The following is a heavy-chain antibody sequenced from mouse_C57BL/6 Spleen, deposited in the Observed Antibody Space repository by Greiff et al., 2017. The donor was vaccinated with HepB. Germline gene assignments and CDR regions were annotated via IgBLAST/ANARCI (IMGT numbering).Heavy chain of an antibody. CDR2: IYTSDSDT. CDR1: GYTFTSYW. D-gene: IGHD1-1*01. CDR3: ARRNYGSSYDFDV. Sequence: QVQLQQPGAELVRPGSSVKLSCKASGYTFTSYWMDWVKQMPGQGLEWIGNIYTSDSDTHYNQKFKDKATLTVDKSSITAYMQLSSLTSEDSAVYYCARRNYGSSYDFDVWGTGTTVTVSS. J-gene: IGHJ1*03. V-gene: IGHV1-61*01.